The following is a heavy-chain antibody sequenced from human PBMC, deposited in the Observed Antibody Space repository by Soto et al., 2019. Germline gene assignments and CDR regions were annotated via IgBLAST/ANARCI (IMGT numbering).Heavy chain of an antibody. Sequence: DVQLLESGGGLAQPGGSLRLSCEASGFSFSNYAMTWVRQVPGKGLEWVSTVSYNGDTYSPDSVKSRFSLYIDNSRNTLALHMTILRAEDTAVYFCGRNRGTIVPCGSRTFDYWGQGTLVTVSS. CDR3: GRNRGTIVPCGSRTFDY. V-gene: IGHV3-23*01. J-gene: IGHJ4*02. CDR1: GFSFSNYA. CDR2: VSYNGDT. D-gene: IGHD2-2*01.